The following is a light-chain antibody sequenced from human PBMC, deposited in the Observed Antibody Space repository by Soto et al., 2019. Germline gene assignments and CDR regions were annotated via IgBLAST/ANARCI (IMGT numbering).Light chain of an antibody. Sequence: QSPLTQPRSGYGSPGQSVTISCTGTSSDFGGYNYVSWYQQHPGKAPKLMIYDVSKGPSGVPDRFSGSKSGNTAPVTISGLQAEDEADYYCCSYAGSYTRVFGGGTKVTVL. CDR3: CSYAGSYTRV. V-gene: IGLV2-11*01. CDR2: DVS. CDR1: SSDFGGYNY. J-gene: IGLJ2*01.